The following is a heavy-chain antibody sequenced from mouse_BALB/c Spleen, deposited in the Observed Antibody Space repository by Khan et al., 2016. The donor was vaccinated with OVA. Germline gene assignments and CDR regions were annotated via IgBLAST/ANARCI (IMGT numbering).Heavy chain of an antibody. CDR2: IDPFSGGT. CDR3: TGQGFVAWFTY. V-gene: IGHV1S135*01. Sequence: VQLQQSGPELMKPGASVKISCKASGYSFTNYYIYWVIQSHGKSLEWIGYIDPFSGGTTYNQKFKGKATLTVDKSYSTAYIHLSNLTSEDSAVYYCTGQGFVAWFTYWGQGTLVTVSA. J-gene: IGHJ3*01. CDR1: GYSFTNYY.